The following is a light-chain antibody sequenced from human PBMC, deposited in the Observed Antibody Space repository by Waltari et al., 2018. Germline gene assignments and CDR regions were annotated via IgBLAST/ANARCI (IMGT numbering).Light chain of an antibody. CDR1: QSVLYSANNKDY. J-gene: IGKJ4*01. CDR3: QQYYGVPLT. CDR2: WAS. Sequence: EIVMTQSPDFLAVSLGERATINCKSSQSVLYSANNKDYLAWYQQKPGQPPKLLIYWASTRESGVPDRFSGSGSGTDFTLTISSLQAEDVAVYYCQQYYGVPLTFGGGTKVEIK. V-gene: IGKV4-1*01.